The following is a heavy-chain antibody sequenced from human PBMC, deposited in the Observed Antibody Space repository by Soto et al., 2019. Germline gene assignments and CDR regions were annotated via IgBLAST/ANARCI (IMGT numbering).Heavy chain of an antibody. CDR3: ARPLPDAFDV. CDR1: GYSFTSYW. V-gene: IGHV5-51*01. CDR2: IYPSDSDT. J-gene: IGHJ3*01. Sequence: GESLKISCKGSGYSFTSYWIGWVRQMPGKGLEWMGIIYPSDSDTRYSPSFQGHVTISVDTFISTAYLQWSSLKASDTAMYYCARPLPDAFDVWGQGTMVTVSS.